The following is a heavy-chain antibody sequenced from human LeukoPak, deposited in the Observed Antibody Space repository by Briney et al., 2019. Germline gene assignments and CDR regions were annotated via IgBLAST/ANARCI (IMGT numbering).Heavy chain of an antibody. J-gene: IGHJ6*02. V-gene: IGHV5-51*01. CDR3: ATAGTPGASYYYYGMDV. Sequence: GESLKISCKGSGYSFTSYWIGWVRQMPGEGLEWMGIIYPGDSDTRYSPSFQGQVTISADKSISTAYLQWSSLKASDTAMYYCATAGTPGASYYYYGMDVWGQGTTVTVSS. CDR1: GYSFTSYW. CDR2: IYPGDSDT. D-gene: IGHD1-1*01.